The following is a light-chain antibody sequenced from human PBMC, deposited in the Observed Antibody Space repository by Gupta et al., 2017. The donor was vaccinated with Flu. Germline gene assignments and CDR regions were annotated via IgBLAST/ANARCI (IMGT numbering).Light chain of an antibody. CDR1: QNIYSY. CDR2: VAS. CDR3: KQAYSVPLT. Sequence: DIQMTQSTSSLCASVGDSVAITCRASQNIYSYLNWYQQKPGKAPKLLIYVASTLQSGVTSRFSGSGSGTDFTLTISSVQPDDAATYYCKQAYSVPLTFGGGTTLEIK. V-gene: IGKV1-39*01. J-gene: IGKJ4*01.